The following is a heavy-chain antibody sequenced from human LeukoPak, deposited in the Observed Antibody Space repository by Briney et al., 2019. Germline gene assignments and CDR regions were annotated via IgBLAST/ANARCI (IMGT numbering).Heavy chain of an antibody. CDR3: ARAEDLSSWYIPSFFDY. CDR2: INPSTGST. Sequence: ASVKVSCKASGYTFTTYYMHWVRQAPGPGLEWMGIINPSTGSTRYAQKFQGRVTMTRDMSTSTVYMELSSLRSEDTAVYYCARAEDLSSWYIPSFFDYWGQGTLVTVSS. V-gene: IGHV1-46*01. J-gene: IGHJ4*02. D-gene: IGHD6-13*01. CDR1: GYTFTTYY.